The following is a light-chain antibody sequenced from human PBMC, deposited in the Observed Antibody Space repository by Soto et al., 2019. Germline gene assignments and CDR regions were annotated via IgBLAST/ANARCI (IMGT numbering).Light chain of an antibody. CDR1: QSVSVTY. CDR2: GTS. CDR3: QQYGSSPT. Sequence: DIVLTQSPGTLSLSPGEGATLSCRASQSVSVTYLAWYQQKPGQAPRLLIYGTSSRATGIPDRFSGSGSGTDFTLTISRLEPEDFAVYFCQQYGSSPTFGQGTKVEIK. J-gene: IGKJ1*01. V-gene: IGKV3-20*01.